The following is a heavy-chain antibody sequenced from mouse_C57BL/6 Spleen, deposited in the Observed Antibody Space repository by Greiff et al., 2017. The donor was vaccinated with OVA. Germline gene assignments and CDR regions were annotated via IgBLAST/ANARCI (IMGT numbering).Heavy chain of an antibody. J-gene: IGHJ2*01. Sequence: QVQLKESGAELARPGASVKMSCKASGYTFTSYTMHWVKQRPGQGLEWIGYINPSSGYTKYNQKFKDKATLTADKSSSTAYMQLSSLTSEDSAFYYCACSYYGSSYFDYWGQGTTLTVSS. CDR3: ACSYYGSSYFDY. CDR1: GYTFTSYT. D-gene: IGHD1-1*01. CDR2: INPSSGYT. V-gene: IGHV1-4*01.